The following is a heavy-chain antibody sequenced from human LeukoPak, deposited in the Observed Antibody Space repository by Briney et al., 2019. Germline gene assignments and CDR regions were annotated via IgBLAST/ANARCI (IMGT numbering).Heavy chain of an antibody. J-gene: IGHJ3*02. CDR2: IYYSGST. CDR1: GGSLSSSSYY. CDR3: ARRGVMTIFGVVTPGAFDI. Sequence: SETLSLTCTVSGGSLSSSSYYWGWIRQPPGKGLEGIGSIYYSGSTYYNPSLKSRVTISVDTSNNQSSLKLSSVTAAETAVYYCARRGVMTIFGVVTPGAFDIWGQGTMVTVSS. V-gene: IGHV4-39*01. D-gene: IGHD3-3*01.